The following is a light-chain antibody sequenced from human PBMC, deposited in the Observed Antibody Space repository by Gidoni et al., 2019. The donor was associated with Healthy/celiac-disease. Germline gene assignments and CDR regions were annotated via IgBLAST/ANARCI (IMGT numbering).Light chain of an antibody. V-gene: IGKV1-39*01. CDR3: QQSYSTPWT. CDR2: AAS. CDR1: QSISSY. J-gene: IGKJ1*01. Sequence: IQMTQSPSSLSASVGDRVTITCRASQSISSYLNWYQQKPGKAPKLLIYAASSLQSGVPSRFSGSGSGTDFTLTISSLQPEDFATYYCQQSYSTPWTFXQXTKVXIK.